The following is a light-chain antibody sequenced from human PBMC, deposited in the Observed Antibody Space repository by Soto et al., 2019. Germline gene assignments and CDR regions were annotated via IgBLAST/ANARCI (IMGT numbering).Light chain of an antibody. CDR1: SSDVGGYNY. Sequence: QSALTQPASVSGSPGQSITISCTGTSSDVGGYNYVSWYQRHPGKAPKLMIYDVSNRPSGVSNRFSGSKSGNTASLTISGLQAEDEADYYCSSYTSSSTWVFGTGTKLTVL. CDR3: SSYTSSSTWV. V-gene: IGLV2-14*01. CDR2: DVS. J-gene: IGLJ1*01.